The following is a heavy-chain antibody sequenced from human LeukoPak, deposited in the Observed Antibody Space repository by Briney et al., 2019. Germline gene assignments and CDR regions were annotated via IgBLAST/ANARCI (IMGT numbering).Heavy chain of an antibody. V-gene: IGHV3-7*01. CDR3: ARESVGWEILLEH. Sequence: PGGSLRLSCAASGFTFSNYWMGWVRQAPGKRPEWVANMNIDGSEKYYADSVKGRFSISRDNARYSVYLQMASLRVEDTAVYYCARESVGWEILLEHWGQGTLVTVSS. D-gene: IGHD1-26*01. CDR1: GFTFSNYW. CDR2: MNIDGSEK. J-gene: IGHJ4*02.